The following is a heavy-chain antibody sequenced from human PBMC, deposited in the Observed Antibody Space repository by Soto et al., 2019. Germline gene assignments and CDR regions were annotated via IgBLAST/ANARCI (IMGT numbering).Heavy chain of an antibody. V-gene: IGHV3-30*18. J-gene: IGHJ5*02. CDR1: GFTFSTSG. CDR3: AKDWGSSGWYNWFDP. Sequence: ESGGGVVQSGRSLRLSCAASGFTFSTSGMHWIRQAPGKGLEWVAMISHDGGATYYVDSVKGRFTISRDTDKNTLHLQMDSLRLEDTATYYCAKDWGSSGWYNWFDPWGQGTLVTVSS. CDR2: ISHDGGAT. D-gene: IGHD6-13*01.